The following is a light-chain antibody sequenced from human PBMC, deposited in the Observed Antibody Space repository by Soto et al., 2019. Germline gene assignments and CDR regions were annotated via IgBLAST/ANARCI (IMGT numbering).Light chain of an antibody. J-gene: IGLJ2*01. V-gene: IGLV2-14*01. Sequence: QSALTQPASVSGSPGQSITISCTGTSSDIGGHNYVSWYQQHPGKAPKLIIYEVTNRPSGVSNRFSGSKSGNTASLTISGLQAEDEADYYCSSYTRSSTLVVFGGGTQLTVL. CDR3: SSYTRSSTLVV. CDR2: EVT. CDR1: SSDIGGHNY.